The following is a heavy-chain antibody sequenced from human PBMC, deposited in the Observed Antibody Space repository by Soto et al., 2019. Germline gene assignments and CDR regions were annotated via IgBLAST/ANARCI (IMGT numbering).Heavy chain of an antibody. CDR1: GFTFSSYA. J-gene: IGHJ6*02. V-gene: IGHV3-30-3*01. CDR3: ARGRLPAAIEYYYGMDF. Sequence: VGSLRLSCAASGFTFSSYAMHWVRQAPGKGLEWVAVISYDGSNKYYADSVKGRFTISRDNSKNTLYLQMNSLRAEDTAVYYCARGRLPAAIEYYYGMDFWGQGTTVTVSS. D-gene: IGHD2-2*01. CDR2: ISYDGSNK.